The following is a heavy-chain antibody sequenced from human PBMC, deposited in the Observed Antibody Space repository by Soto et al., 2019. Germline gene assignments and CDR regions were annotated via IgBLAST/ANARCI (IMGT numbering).Heavy chain of an antibody. V-gene: IGHV3-66*01. Sequence: GGSLRLSCAASGLTVSSNYMSWVRKAPGKGLEWVSVIYRVGSTYYADSVKGRFTISRDNSKNTLYLQMNSLSFEDTAVYYCARDRATDAFDIWGQGTMVTVSS. J-gene: IGHJ3*02. CDR2: IYRVGST. CDR3: ARDRATDAFDI. CDR1: GLTVSSNY.